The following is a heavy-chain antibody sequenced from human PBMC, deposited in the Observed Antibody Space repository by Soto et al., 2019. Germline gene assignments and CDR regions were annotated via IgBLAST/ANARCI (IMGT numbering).Heavy chain of an antibody. V-gene: IGHV1-3*05. CDR1: GYTFTSHH. D-gene: IGHD3-10*01. J-gene: IGHJ4*02. CDR3: ARAIGMVALDY. Sequence: QVQFVQSGAEEREPGASAKVTCKTSGYTFTSHHIHWVRQAPGQWLEWMGLINAGDGYTQYSRTFQDRVTFSRDTSAGTAYMEFSGLTYEDTAVYYCARAIGMVALDYWGQGTLVTVSS. CDR2: INAGDGYT.